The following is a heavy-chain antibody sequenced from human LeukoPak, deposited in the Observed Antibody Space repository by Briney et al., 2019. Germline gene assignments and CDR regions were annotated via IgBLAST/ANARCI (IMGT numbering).Heavy chain of an antibody. J-gene: IGHJ4*02. Sequence: SETLSLTCTVSVGSISSSPDDWGWIRQPPGKGLEWIGSIYYSGNTYYNPSLKSRVTISVDTSKKQFSLKLSSVTAADTAVYYCASSPSGSSAWYYFYKWGQGTLVTVSS. CDR3: ASSPSGSSAWYYFYK. CDR2: IYYSGNT. CDR1: VGSISSSPDD. V-gene: IGHV4-39*01. D-gene: IGHD6-19*01.